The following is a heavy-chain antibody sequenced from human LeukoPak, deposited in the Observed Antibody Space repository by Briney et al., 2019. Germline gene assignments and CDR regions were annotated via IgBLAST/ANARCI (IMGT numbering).Heavy chain of an antibody. J-gene: IGHJ6*04. CDR2: INISGGST. CDR3: ARGSYGSDNTCYFYGMDV. Sequence: GASVTVSFKSSGYTFTSYYMHWVRQLHAPGQERMGLINISGGSTYYAQKFLGRVSITSDTSTKRVYMELSSLRSEDTAIYYCARGSYGSDNTCYFYGMDVWGKGTTVTVSS. V-gene: IGHV1-46*01. D-gene: IGHD3-10*01. CDR1: GYTFTSYY.